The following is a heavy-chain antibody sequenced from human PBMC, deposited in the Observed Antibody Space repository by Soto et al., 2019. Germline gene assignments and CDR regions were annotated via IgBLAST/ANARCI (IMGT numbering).Heavy chain of an antibody. D-gene: IGHD2-8*01. CDR2: IWYDGSNK. V-gene: IGHV3-33*01. CDR3: ARWPIVLMVYATLILPHDVFDI. J-gene: IGHJ3*02. Sequence: GGSLRLSCAASGFTFSSYGMHWVRQAPGKGLEWVAVIWYDGSNKYYADSVKGRFTISRDNSKNTLYLQMNSLRAEDTAVYYCARWPIVLMVYATLILPHDVFDIWGQGTMVTVSS. CDR1: GFTFSSYG.